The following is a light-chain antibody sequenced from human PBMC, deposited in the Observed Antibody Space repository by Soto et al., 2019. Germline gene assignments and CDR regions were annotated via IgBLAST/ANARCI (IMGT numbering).Light chain of an antibody. CDR2: GAS. J-gene: IGKJ1*01. CDR1: QSVSSSY. Sequence: LTQSACTLSVSTGERATLSCRASQSVSSSYLAWYQQKPGQAPRLLIYGASSRATGIPDRFSGSGSGTDFTLTISRLEPEDFAMYYCQQYGSSPSWTFCQGTKVDIK. V-gene: IGKV3-20*01. CDR3: QQYGSSPSWT.